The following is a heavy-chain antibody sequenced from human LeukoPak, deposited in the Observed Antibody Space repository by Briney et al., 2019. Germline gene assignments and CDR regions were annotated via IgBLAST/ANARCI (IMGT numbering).Heavy chain of an antibody. CDR2: ITPSGGT. CDR1: GYTFPSYA. V-gene: IGHV1-2*02. Sequence: ASVQVSCNASGYTFPSYAMHWVRQAPGQGLEWMGWITPSGGTNYPQKFQGRVAITRDTSITTAYMDLSRLTSDDTAVYYCARDRYGDGFAHFDYWGQGALVTVSS. CDR3: ARDRYGDGFAHFDY. J-gene: IGHJ4*02. D-gene: IGHD5-24*01.